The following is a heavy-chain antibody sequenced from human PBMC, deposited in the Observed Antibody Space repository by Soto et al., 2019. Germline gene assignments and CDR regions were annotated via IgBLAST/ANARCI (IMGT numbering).Heavy chain of an antibody. CDR1: GGSIISYY. J-gene: IGHJ5*02. CDR3: ARGKLGAGGLGPRFDP. Sequence: SETLSLTCTVSGGSIISYYWSWIRQPPGKGLEWIGYIYYSGSTNYNPSLKSRVTISVDTSKNQFSLKLSSVTAADTAVYYCARGKLGAGGLGPRFDPWGQGTLVTVSS. CDR2: IYYSGST. D-gene: IGHD1-26*01. V-gene: IGHV4-59*01.